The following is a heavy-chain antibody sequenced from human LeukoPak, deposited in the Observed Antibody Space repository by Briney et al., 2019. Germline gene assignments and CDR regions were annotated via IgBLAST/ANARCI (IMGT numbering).Heavy chain of an antibody. V-gene: IGHV3-33*01. CDR3: ATPPYGDYAEGYFQH. D-gene: IGHD4-17*01. CDR1: GFTFSSYG. CDR2: IWYDGSNK. Sequence: PGGSLRLSCAASGFTFSSYGMHWVRQAPGKGLEWVAVIWYDGSNKYYADSVKGRFTISRDNSKNTLYLQMNSLRAEDTAVYHCATPPYGDYAEGYFQHWGQGTLVTVSS. J-gene: IGHJ1*01.